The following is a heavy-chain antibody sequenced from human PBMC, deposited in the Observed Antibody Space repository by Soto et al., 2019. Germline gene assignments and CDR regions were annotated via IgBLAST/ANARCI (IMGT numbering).Heavy chain of an antibody. CDR2: ISAYNGNT. Sequence: QVQLVQSGAEVKKPGASVKVSCRASGYTFTSYGISWVRQAPGQGLECRGWISAYNGNTNYAQKLQGRVTMTTGTSTSTAYMELRSLRSDDTGVYYCALCGSGSYGFGFNDYWGQGTLVTVSS. CDR3: ALCGSGSYGFGFNDY. V-gene: IGHV1-18*01. CDR1: GYTFTSYG. D-gene: IGHD3-10*01. J-gene: IGHJ4*02.